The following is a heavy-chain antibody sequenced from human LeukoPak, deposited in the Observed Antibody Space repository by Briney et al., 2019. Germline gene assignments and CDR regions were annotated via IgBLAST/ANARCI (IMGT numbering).Heavy chain of an antibody. Sequence: GGSLRLSCAASGFTFSSYSMNWVRQAPGKGLEWVSSISSTSSYIYYADSVKGRFTISRDNAENSLFLQMNSLRAEDTAVYYCARELMGLTMIVVVNPIDYWGQGTLVTVSS. CDR2: ISSTSSYI. V-gene: IGHV3-21*01. J-gene: IGHJ4*02. CDR1: GFTFSSYS. CDR3: ARELMGLTMIVVVNPIDY. D-gene: IGHD3-22*01.